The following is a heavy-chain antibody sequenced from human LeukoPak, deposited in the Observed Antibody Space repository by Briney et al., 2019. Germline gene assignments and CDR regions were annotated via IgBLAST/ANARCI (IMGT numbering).Heavy chain of an antibody. Sequence: GGSLRLSCAASGFTFSSYWMSWVRQAPGKGLEWVASIKHEGSEKYYVDSVKGRFTISRDNAKNALYLQMNSLRAEDTAVYYCARESAGPLDYWGQGTLVTVSS. V-gene: IGHV3-7*03. CDR3: ARESAGPLDY. CDR2: IKHEGSEK. D-gene: IGHD6-19*01. J-gene: IGHJ4*02. CDR1: GFTFSSYW.